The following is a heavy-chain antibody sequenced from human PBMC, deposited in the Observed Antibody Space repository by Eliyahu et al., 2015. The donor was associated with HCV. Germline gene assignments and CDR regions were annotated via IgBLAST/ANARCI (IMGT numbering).Heavy chain of an antibody. V-gene: IGHV4-39*07. D-gene: IGHD3-9*01. Sequence: QLQLQESGPGLVKPSETLSXTCTXXXXSISXSSYYWGWIRQPPGKGLXWIGSIYYSGSTYYNPSLKSRVTISVDTSKNQFSLKLSSVTAADTAVYYCARGGDILTGLYWGQGTLVTVSS. J-gene: IGHJ4*02. CDR1: XXSISXSSYY. CDR2: IYYSGST. CDR3: ARGGDILTGLY.